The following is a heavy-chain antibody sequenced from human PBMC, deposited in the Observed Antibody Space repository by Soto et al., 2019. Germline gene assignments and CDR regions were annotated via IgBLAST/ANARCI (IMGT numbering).Heavy chain of an antibody. V-gene: IGHV4-39*02. CDR3: SRSGVAAGGTVLDH. D-gene: IGHD1-1*01. CDR2: IYQSGSA. J-gene: IGHJ4*02. Sequence: SETLSLTCSVSGASIINSSYHWGWLRQTPGKGLEWIASIYQSGSAYYSSSLKSRVTISVDTSTNRFSLKLTSVTAADTGVYYCSRSGVAAGGTVLDHCGQGTMVTV. CDR1: GASIINSSYH.